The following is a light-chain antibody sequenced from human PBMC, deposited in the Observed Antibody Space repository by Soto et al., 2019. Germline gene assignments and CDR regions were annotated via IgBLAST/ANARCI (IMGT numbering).Light chain of an antibody. J-gene: IGLJ1*01. CDR1: SSNIGAGYD. CDR3: QSYDSSLREV. V-gene: IGLV1-40*01. Sequence: QSVLTQPPSVSGAPGQRVTISCTGSSSNIGAGYDVHWYQQLPGTAPKLLIYGNSNRPSGVPDRFSGSKSGTSASLAITGLQAEDEADYYCQSYDSSLREVFGTGTQLNVL. CDR2: GNS.